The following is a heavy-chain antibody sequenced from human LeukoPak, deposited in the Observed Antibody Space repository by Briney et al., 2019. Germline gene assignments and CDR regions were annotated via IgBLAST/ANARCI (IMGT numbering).Heavy chain of an antibody. Sequence: PGRSVSFTCATSGFTFSSYVLHWVRQAPGKGLEWVAVISYDGSNKYYADSVKGRFTISRDNSKNTMYMQMNSLRSEDTAVYYCAKLKGGTDNSYPFDYWGQGTLVTVSS. V-gene: IGHV3-30*18. J-gene: IGHJ4*02. D-gene: IGHD2-15*01. CDR1: GFTFSSYV. CDR3: AKLKGGTDNSYPFDY. CDR2: ISYDGSNK.